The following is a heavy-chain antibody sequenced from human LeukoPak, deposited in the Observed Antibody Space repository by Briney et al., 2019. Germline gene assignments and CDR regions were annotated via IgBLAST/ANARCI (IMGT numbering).Heavy chain of an antibody. CDR3: ARVAIRIAAAGTNIWFDP. J-gene: IGHJ5*02. D-gene: IGHD6-13*01. Sequence: ASVKVSCKASGYTFTDYFIHCVRQAPGQGLEWMRWINPNSGGTNYAQKFQGRVTMTRDTSISTAYMELSRLRSDDTAVYYCARVAIRIAAAGTNIWFDPWGQGTLVTVSS. V-gene: IGHV1-2*02. CDR1: GYTFTDYF. CDR2: INPNSGGT.